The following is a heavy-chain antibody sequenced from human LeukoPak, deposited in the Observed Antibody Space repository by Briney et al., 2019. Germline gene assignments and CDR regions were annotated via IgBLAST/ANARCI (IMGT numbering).Heavy chain of an antibody. CDR2: IYYSGST. V-gene: IGHV4-30-4*08. Sequence: SSETLSLTCTVSGGSISSGDYYWSWIRQPPGKGLEWIGYIYYSGSTYYNPSLKSRVTISVDTSKNQFSLKLSSVTAADTAVYYCARAVGASLPGDYWGQGTLVTVSS. D-gene: IGHD1-26*01. J-gene: IGHJ4*02. CDR1: GGSISSGDYY. CDR3: ARAVGASLPGDY.